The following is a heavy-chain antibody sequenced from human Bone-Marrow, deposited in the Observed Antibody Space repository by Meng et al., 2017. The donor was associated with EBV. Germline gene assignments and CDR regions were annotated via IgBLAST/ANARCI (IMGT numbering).Heavy chain of an antibody. Sequence: QVQLQQWGAGLLKPSETLSLTCAVYGGSFSGYYWSWIRQPPGKGLEWIGEINHSGSTNYNPSLKSRVTISVDTSKNQFSLKLSSVTAADTAVYYCARARVGATRGTHFDYWGQGTLVTVSS. CDR3: ARARVGATRGTHFDY. CDR2: INHSGST. CDR1: GGSFSGYY. J-gene: IGHJ4*02. V-gene: IGHV4-34*01. D-gene: IGHD1-26*01.